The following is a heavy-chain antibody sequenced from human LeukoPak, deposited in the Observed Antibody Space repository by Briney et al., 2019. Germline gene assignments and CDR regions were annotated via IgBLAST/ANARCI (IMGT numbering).Heavy chain of an antibody. J-gene: IGHJ6*03. CDR3: ARVVIAAAGPVYYYYMDV. V-gene: IGHV4-38-2*02. CDR1: GYSISSGYY. CDR2: IYHSGST. Sequence: SETLSLTCTVSGYSISSGYYWGWIRQPPGKGLEWIGSIYHSGSTYYNPSLKSRVTISVDTSKNQSSLKLSSVTAADTAVYYCARVVIAAAGPVYYYYMDVWGKGTTVIVSS. D-gene: IGHD6-13*01.